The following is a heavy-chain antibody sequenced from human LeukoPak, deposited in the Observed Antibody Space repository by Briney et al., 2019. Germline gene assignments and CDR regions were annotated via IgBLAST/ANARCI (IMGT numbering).Heavy chain of an antibody. CDR2: INPNSGGT. CDR3: ARELYSGTYLKAFDI. Sequence: GASVKVSCKASGYTFTGDFLHWVRQAPGQGLEWVGWINPNSGGTGYVQKFQGRVTVTRDTSISTAHMELSRLRSDDTAVYYCARELYSGTYLKAFDIWGQGTMVTVSS. V-gene: IGHV1-2*02. J-gene: IGHJ3*02. CDR1: GYTFTGDF. D-gene: IGHD1-26*01.